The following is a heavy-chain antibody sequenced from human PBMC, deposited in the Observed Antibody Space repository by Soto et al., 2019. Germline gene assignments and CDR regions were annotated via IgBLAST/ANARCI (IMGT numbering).Heavy chain of an antibody. D-gene: IGHD2-15*01. J-gene: IGHJ6*02. Sequence: QVQLVESEGGVVQPGRSLRLSCAASGFTFSSYAMHWVRQAPGKGLEWVAVISYEGSNKYYADSVKGRFTISRDNSKNTLYLQMNRLRAEDTAVYYCARDFYCSGGSCYSAGFYGMDGWGQETTVTVAS. CDR3: ARDFYCSGGSCYSAGFYGMDG. CDR2: ISYEGSNK. V-gene: IGHV3-30-3*01. CDR1: GFTFSSYA.